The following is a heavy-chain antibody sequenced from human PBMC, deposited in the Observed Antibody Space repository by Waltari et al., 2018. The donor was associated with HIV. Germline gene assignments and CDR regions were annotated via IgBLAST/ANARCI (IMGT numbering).Heavy chain of an antibody. CDR3: AKDQEWSGSYA. J-gene: IGHJ5*02. D-gene: IGHD1-26*01. Sequence: HVQLVEPGGGGVQHGRSLIHSCAASGFTFSRHSKHWVRQAPGKGLEWVAVISYDGSNKYYADSVKGRFTISRDNSKNTLYLQMNSLRAEDTAVYYCAKDQEWSGSYAWGQGTLVTVSS. V-gene: IGHV3-30*18. CDR1: GFTFSRHS. CDR2: ISYDGSNK.